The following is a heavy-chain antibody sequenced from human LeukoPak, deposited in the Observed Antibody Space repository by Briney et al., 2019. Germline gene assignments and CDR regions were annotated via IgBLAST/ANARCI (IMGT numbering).Heavy chain of an antibody. J-gene: IGHJ4*02. CDR3: ARAQILDY. V-gene: IGHV1-2*02. Sequence: ATVKVSCKASGYTFTGYYMHWVRQAPGQGLEWMGWINLHTGATDIAQKFQGRVTMTRDTSISTAYMELSRLRSDDTAVYYCARAQILDYWGQGTLVTVSS. CDR2: INLHTGAT. CDR1: GYTFTGYY.